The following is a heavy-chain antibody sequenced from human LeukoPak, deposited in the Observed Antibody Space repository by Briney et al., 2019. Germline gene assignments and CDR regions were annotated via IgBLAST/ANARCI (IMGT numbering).Heavy chain of an antibody. CDR3: ARDGVWGSYRTFDY. Sequence: SETLSLTCTVSGYSISSGYYWGWIRQPPGKGLEWIGYIYYSGSTNYNPSLKSRVTISVDTSKNQFSLKLSSVTAADTAVYYCARDGVWGSYRTFDYWGQGTLVTVSS. CDR2: IYYSGST. J-gene: IGHJ4*02. CDR1: GYSISSGYY. D-gene: IGHD3-16*02. V-gene: IGHV4-61*01.